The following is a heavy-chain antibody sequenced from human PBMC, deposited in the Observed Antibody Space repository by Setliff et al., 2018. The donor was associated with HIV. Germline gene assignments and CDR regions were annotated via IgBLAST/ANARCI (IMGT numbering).Heavy chain of an antibody. D-gene: IGHD4-17*01. CDR3: ARDPPGYGDSNDF. V-gene: IGHV4-61*01. J-gene: IGHJ4*02. Sequence: PSETLSLTCTVSGGSVGSGSYYWSWIRQPPGKGLEWIGYIYYSGNTNYNPSLKSRVTLSIDTSKNQFSLNLHSVTAADTAVYYCARDPPGYGDSNDFWGQGTLVTVS. CDR2: IYYSGNT. CDR1: GGSVGSGSYY.